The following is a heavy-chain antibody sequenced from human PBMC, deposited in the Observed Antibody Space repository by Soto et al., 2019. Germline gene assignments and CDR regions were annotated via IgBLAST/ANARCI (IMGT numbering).Heavy chain of an antibody. CDR1: GFTFSSYG. Sequence: GGSLRLSCAASGFTFSSYGMHWVRQAPGKGLEWVAIISYDGSNKYYADSVKGRFTISRDNSKNTLYLQMNSLRAEDTAVYYCAKTPSSSTYSFDYWGQGTLVTVSS. CDR3: AKTPSSSTYSFDY. CDR2: ISYDGSNK. J-gene: IGHJ4*02. D-gene: IGHD4-4*01. V-gene: IGHV3-30*18.